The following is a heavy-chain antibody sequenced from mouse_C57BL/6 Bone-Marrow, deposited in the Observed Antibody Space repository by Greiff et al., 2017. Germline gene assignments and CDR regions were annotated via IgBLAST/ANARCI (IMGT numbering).Heavy chain of an antibody. V-gene: IGHV1-9*01. CDR1: GYTFTGYW. Sequence: QVQLKQSGAELMKPGASVKLSCKATGYTFTGYWIEWVKQRPGHGLEWIGEILPGSGSTNYNEKFKGKATFTADTSSNTAYMQLSSLTTEDSAIYYCARRASMVTTGPFAYWGQGTLVTVSA. D-gene: IGHD2-2*01. CDR2: ILPGSGST. CDR3: ARRASMVTTGPFAY. J-gene: IGHJ3*01.